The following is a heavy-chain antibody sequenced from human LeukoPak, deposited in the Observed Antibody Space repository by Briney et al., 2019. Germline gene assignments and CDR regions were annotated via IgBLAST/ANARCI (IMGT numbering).Heavy chain of an antibody. Sequence: ASVKVSCKASGYTFTSYYMHWVRQAPGQGLEWMGIINPSGGSTSYAQKFQGRVTMTRDTSINTAYMELSRLRSDDTAMYYCARDRRPYYDILTGYYLGNAWFDPWGQGTLVTVSS. V-gene: IGHV1-46*01. CDR1: GYTFTSYY. D-gene: IGHD3-9*01. CDR3: ARDRRPYYDILTGYYLGNAWFDP. J-gene: IGHJ5*02. CDR2: INPSGGST.